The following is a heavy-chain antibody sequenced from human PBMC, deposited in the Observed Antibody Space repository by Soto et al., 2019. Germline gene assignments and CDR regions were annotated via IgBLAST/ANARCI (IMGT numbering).Heavy chain of an antibody. Sequence: ASVKVSCKASGGTFSSYAISWVRQAPGQGLEWMGGIIPIFGTANYAQKFQGRVTITADESTSTAYMELSSLRSEDTAVYYCARDPRGNYVSLDYWGQGTLVTVSS. CDR1: GGTFSSYA. D-gene: IGHD4-4*01. CDR3: ARDPRGNYVSLDY. V-gene: IGHV1-69*13. J-gene: IGHJ4*02. CDR2: IIPIFGTA.